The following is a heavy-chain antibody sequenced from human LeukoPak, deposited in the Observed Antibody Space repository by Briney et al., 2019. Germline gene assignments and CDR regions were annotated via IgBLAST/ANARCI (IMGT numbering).Heavy chain of an antibody. CDR2: INPSGGST. J-gene: IGHJ5*02. CDR1: GYTFTSYY. D-gene: IGHD3-22*01. CDR3: ARDRYYYDSSGYSFDP. Sequence: ASVKVSCKASGYTFTSYYMHWVRQAPGQGLEWMGIINPSGGSTSYAQKFQGRVTMTRDTSTSTAYMELSSLRSEDTAVYYCARDRYYYDSSGYSFDPWGQGTLVTVSS. V-gene: IGHV1-46*01.